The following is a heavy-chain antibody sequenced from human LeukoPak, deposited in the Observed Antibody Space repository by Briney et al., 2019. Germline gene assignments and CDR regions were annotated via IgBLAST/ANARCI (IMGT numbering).Heavy chain of an antibody. J-gene: IGHJ4*02. V-gene: IGHV1-2*02. D-gene: IGHD3-10*01. CDR3: ARDGSYDLRRDY. Sequence: ASVTVSCKASGYTFTGYYMHWVRQAPGQGLEGMGWINPNSGGTNYAQKFQARVTITRDTSISTAYMELSRLRSDDTAVYYCARDGSYDLRRDYWGQGTLVTVSS. CDR1: GYTFTGYY. CDR2: INPNSGGT.